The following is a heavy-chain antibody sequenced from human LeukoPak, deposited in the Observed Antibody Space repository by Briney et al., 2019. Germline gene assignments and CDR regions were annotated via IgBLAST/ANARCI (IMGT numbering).Heavy chain of an antibody. CDR2: IRHDSSSQ. CDR3: VADFDF. V-gene: IGHV3-30*02. CDR1: RLSFSTYG. Sequence: GGSLRLSCVASRLSFSTYGMHWVRQAPGEGLDWVAFIRHDSSSQYYTESVKGRFTISRDNSENTVYLQMNSLTAEDTAVYYCVADFDFWGQGTLVSVSS. J-gene: IGHJ4*02.